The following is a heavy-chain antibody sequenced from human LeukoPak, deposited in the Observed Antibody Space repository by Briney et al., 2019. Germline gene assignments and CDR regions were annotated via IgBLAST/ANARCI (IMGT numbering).Heavy chain of an antibody. Sequence: ASVKVSCKASGYTFTGYYMHWVRQAPGQGLEWMGWINPNSGSTNYAQTFRGRVTMARETTISTAYMEMCTLAADDTAVYYCARLLLWFGESTDYWGQGTLVTVSS. CDR3: ARLLLWFGESTDY. J-gene: IGHJ4*02. V-gene: IGHV1-2*02. D-gene: IGHD3-10*01. CDR2: INPNSGST. CDR1: GYTFTGYY.